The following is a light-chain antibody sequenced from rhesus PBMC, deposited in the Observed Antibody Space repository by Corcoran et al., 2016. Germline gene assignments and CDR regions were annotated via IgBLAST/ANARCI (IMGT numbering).Light chain of an antibody. CDR3: QQDYSWPLT. J-gene: IGKJ4*01. CDR1: QSVSNS. CDR2: GAS. V-gene: IGKV3-42*01. Sequence: EIVMTQSPGTLSLSPGERATLSCRSRQSVSNSLAWNQQKPGQAPKLHLYGASSRATGIPDRFSGSGSGTEFTLTISSLEPEDVGVYYCQQDYSWPLTFGGGTKVELK.